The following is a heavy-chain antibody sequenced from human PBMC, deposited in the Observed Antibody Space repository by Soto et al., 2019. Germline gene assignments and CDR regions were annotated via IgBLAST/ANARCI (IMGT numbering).Heavy chain of an antibody. Sequence: QVQLVESGGGVVQPGRSLRLSCAASGFTFSNYGMHWVRQAPGKGLEWVAVILNDGSNRYNADSVKDRFTISRDNSKNMLYLQMTSLRAEDTAVYYCARDDEYSGNGMDVWGQGTTVTVS. J-gene: IGHJ6*02. D-gene: IGHD3-10*01. CDR3: ARDDEYSGNGMDV. CDR2: ILNDGSNR. V-gene: IGHV3-33*01. CDR1: GFTFSNYG.